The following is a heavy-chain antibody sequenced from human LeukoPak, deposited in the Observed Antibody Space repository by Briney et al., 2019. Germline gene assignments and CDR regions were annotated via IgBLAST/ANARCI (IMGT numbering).Heavy chain of an antibody. J-gene: IGHJ4*02. D-gene: IGHD6-13*01. V-gene: IGHV3-23*01. CDR1: GFTFSSYA. Sequence: GGSLRLSCAASGFTFSSYAMSWVRQAPGKGLEWVSGISDSGGNTYYADSVKGRFTISRDNSKNTLYLQMNSLRAEDTAVYYCAKPAAGTSYYFDYWGQGTLVTVSS. CDR2: ISDSGGNT. CDR3: AKPAAGTSYYFDY.